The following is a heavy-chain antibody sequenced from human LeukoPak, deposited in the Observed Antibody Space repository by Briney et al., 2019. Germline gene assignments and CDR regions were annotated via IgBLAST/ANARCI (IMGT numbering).Heavy chain of an antibody. J-gene: IGHJ6*01. CDR2: IYRGGST. D-gene: IGHD3-10*01. CDR1: GFTLSSNY. CDR3: ARDKVGDYYDYGMHV. V-gene: IGHV3-66*01. Sequence: PGGSLRLSCAASGFTLSSNYMSGVRQAPGKGREWVSVIYRGGSTYYTDPVKCRFTISRDNSKHTLYFQLNSMSAEDTAVYYCARDKVGDYYDYGMHVWGEGATVTVSS.